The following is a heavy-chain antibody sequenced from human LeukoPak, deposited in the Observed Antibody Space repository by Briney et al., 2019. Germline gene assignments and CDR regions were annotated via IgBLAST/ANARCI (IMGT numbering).Heavy chain of an antibody. V-gene: IGHV4-34*01. Sequence: SETLSLTCAVYGGSFSGYYWSWIRQPPGKGLEWIGEINHSGSANYNPSLKSRVTISVDTSKNQFSLKLSSVTAADTAVYYCARELSSYGDYGNYWGQGTLVTVSS. CDR3: ARELSSYGDYGNY. J-gene: IGHJ4*02. CDR1: GGSFSGYY. CDR2: INHSGSA. D-gene: IGHD4-17*01.